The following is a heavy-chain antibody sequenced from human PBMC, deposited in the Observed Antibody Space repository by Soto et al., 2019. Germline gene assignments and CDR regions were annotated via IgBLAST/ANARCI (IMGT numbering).Heavy chain of an antibody. D-gene: IGHD6-19*01. J-gene: IGHJ4*02. CDR3: AKEEQWGNFDF. CDR2: SSGSGSGT. Sequence: EVELLESGGGVVQPGGSLRLSCVASGFTLGRYSMNWVRQAPGKGLEWVSASSGSGSGTYYADSVRGRFTVSRDNSKNTLFLLMDSLRVDDTALYYCAKEEQWGNFDFWGQGTLVTVSS. CDR1: GFTLGRYS. V-gene: IGHV3-23*01.